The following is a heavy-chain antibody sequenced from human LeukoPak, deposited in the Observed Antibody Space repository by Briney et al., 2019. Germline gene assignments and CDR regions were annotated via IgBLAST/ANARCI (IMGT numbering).Heavy chain of an antibody. CDR3: ARGGFGYNYVFDY. Sequence: PGGSLRLSCAASEFTFSSYAMSWVRQAPGKGLEWIAYIYYSGNTNYNPSLKGRVTISVDTSKKQFSLKLGSVTAADTAVYYCARGGFGYNYVFDYWGQGTLVTVSS. CDR1: EFTFSSYA. CDR2: IYYSGNT. V-gene: IGHV4-59*01. D-gene: IGHD5-12*01. J-gene: IGHJ4*02.